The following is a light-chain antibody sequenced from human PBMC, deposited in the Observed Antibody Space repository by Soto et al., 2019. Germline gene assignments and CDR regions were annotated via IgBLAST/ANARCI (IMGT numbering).Light chain of an antibody. CDR1: HSLTGN. CDR3: QHYRNSPLT. V-gene: IGKV3D-15*02. J-gene: IGKJ4*01. Sequence: EKVMTQSPATLSVSPGERATLSCRASHSLTGNLAWYQQEPDQAPRLLIYGASSRATGIPDRFSGSGSGTDFTLTISSLEPEDVAVYYCQHYRNSPLTFGGGTKVDIK. CDR2: GAS.